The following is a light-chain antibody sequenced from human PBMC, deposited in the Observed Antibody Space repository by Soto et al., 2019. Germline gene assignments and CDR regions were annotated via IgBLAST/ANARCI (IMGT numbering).Light chain of an antibody. CDR3: QQRSNWPPSIT. CDR2: DAS. CDR1: QSVSSY. V-gene: IGKV3-11*01. Sequence: EIVLTQSPATLSLSPGERATLSCRASQSVSSYLAWYPQKHGQAPRLLIYDASNRATGIPARFSGSGSGTEFTITISSLEPEDFAVYYCQQRSNWPPSITFGQGTRLEIK. J-gene: IGKJ5*01.